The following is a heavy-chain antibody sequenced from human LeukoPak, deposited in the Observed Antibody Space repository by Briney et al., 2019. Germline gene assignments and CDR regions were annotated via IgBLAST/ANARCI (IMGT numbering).Heavy chain of an antibody. Sequence: GGSLRLSCAASGFTFDDYAMHWVRQAPGKGLELVSGISWNSGSIGYADSVKGRFTISRDNAKNSLYLQMNSLRAEDTALYYCAKPKIAAAGYFDYWGQGTLVTVSS. J-gene: IGHJ4*02. CDR2: ISWNSGSI. D-gene: IGHD6-13*01. CDR3: AKPKIAAAGYFDY. CDR1: GFTFDDYA. V-gene: IGHV3-9*01.